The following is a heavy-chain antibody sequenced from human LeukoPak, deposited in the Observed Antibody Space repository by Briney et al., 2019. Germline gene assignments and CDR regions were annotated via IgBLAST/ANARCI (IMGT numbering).Heavy chain of an antibody. V-gene: IGHV3-23*01. CDR1: GFTFSTCA. CDR3: AGGYYDSFGGY. CDR2: ISDGGTRT. Sequence: GGSLRLSCAASGFTFSTCAMSWVRQAPGEGLEWVSAISDGGTRTYYADAVRGRFTISRDSTKNTLYLQMDSLRAEDTAVYYCAGGYYDSFGGYWGQGTLVTVSS. D-gene: IGHD3-22*01. J-gene: IGHJ4*02.